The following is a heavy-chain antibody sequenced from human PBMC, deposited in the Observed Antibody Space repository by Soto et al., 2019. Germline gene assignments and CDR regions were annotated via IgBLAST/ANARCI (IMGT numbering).Heavy chain of an antibody. D-gene: IGHD1-20*01. Sequence: PGESLKISCKGSGYSFTSYWIGWVRQMPGKGLEWMGIIYPGDSDTRYSPSFQGQVTISADKSISTAYLQWSSLKASDTAMYYCARGPAYNWNHNWFDPWGQGTLVTVSS. CDR2: IYPGDSDT. CDR3: ARGPAYNWNHNWFDP. V-gene: IGHV5-51*01. J-gene: IGHJ5*02. CDR1: GYSFTSYW.